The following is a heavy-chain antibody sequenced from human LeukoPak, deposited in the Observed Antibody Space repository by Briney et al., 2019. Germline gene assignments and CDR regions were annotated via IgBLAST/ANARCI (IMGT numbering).Heavy chain of an antibody. CDR1: GGSFSGYY. Sequence: PSETLSLTCAVYGGSFSGYYWSWIRQPPGKGLEWIGEINHSGSTNYNPSLKSRVTISVDTSKNQFSLKLSSVAAADTAVYYCASNGIAVAGGDYWGQGTLVTVSS. V-gene: IGHV4-34*01. D-gene: IGHD6-19*01. CDR2: INHSGST. J-gene: IGHJ4*02. CDR3: ASNGIAVAGGDY.